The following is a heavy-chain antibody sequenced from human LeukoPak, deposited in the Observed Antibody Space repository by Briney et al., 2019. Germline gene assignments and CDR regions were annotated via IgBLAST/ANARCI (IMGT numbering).Heavy chain of an antibody. CDR2: ISSSGSTI. J-gene: IGHJ4*02. D-gene: IGHD6-19*01. CDR1: GFTFSDYY. CDR3: ARVDILAVAGSPYFDY. V-gene: IGHV3-11*01. Sequence: GGSLRLSCAASGFTFSDYYMSWIRQAPGKGLEWVSYISSSGSTIDYADSVKGRFTISRDNAKNSLYLQMNSLRAEDTAVYYCARVDILAVAGSPYFDYWGQGTLVTVSS.